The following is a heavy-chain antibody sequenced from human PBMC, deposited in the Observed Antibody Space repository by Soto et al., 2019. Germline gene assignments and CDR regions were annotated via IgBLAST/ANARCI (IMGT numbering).Heavy chain of an antibody. CDR3: ARLLNYYDSSGYPLDYYYYGMDG. CDR1: GYSFTSYW. V-gene: IGHV5-10-1*01. D-gene: IGHD3-22*01. CDR2: IDPSDSYT. J-gene: IGHJ6*02. Sequence: GESLKISCKGSGYSFTSYWISWVRQMPGKGLEWMGRIDPSDSYTNYSPSFQGHVTISADKSISTAYLQWSSLKASDTAMYYCARLLNYYDSSGYPLDYYYYGMDGWGQGTTVTVSS.